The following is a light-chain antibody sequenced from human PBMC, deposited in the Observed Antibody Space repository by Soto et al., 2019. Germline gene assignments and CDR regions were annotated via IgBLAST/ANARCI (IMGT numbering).Light chain of an antibody. CDR3: LQDYNYPRT. J-gene: IGKJ1*01. V-gene: IGKV1-6*02. CDR1: QGIRND. Sequence: IQMTQSPSSLSASVGDRVTITCRASQGIRNDLGWYQQKPGGAPNLLIYAATSLRSGVPSRFSGSGSGTDFTLIISSLQHEDFATYYCLQDYNYPRTFGQGTKVEV. CDR2: AAT.